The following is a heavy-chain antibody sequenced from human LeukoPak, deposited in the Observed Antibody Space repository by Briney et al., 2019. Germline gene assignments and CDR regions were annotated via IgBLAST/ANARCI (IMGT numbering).Heavy chain of an antibody. J-gene: IGHJ4*02. CDR3: ARTPVSWPVRGFDY. CDR2: INHSGST. Sequence: PSETLSLTCAVYGGSFSGYYWSWIRQPPGKGLEWIGEINHSGSTNYNPSLKSRVTISVDTSKNQFSLKLSSVTAADTAVYYCARTPVSWPVRGFDYWGQGTLVTVSS. D-gene: IGHD6-19*01. V-gene: IGHV4-34*01. CDR1: GGSFSGYY.